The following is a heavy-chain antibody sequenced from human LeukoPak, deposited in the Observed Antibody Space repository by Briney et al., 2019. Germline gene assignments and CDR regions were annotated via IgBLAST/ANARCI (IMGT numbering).Heavy chain of an antibody. CDR1: GFTFSDYY. J-gene: IGHJ6*02. V-gene: IGHV3-11*01. D-gene: IGHD3-10*01. CDR2: ISSSGSNI. Sequence: GGSLRLSCAASGFTFSDYYMRWIRQAPGKGLEWVSYISSSGSNIYYADSVKGRFTISRDNPKSSLYLQMNSLRAEDTAVYYCARRSHSLWFGEFMYYYYGMDVWGQGTTVTVSS. CDR3: ARRSHSLWFGEFMYYYYGMDV.